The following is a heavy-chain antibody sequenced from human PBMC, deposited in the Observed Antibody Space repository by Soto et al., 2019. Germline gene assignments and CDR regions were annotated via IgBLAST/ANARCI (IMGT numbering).Heavy chain of an antibody. CDR3: ARLSLRWEPDY. CDR2: IYYGGGT. V-gene: IGHV4-39*01. J-gene: IGHJ4*02. Sequence: QLQLQESGPGLVKPSETLSLTCSVSGGSISSSSYYWGWIRQPPGKGLEWIGCIYYGGGTYYNPSLKSRVTISVDTSKNQFSLRLSSVTAADTAVYYCARLSLRWEPDYWGQGTLVTVSS. D-gene: IGHD4-17*01. CDR1: GGSISSSSYY.